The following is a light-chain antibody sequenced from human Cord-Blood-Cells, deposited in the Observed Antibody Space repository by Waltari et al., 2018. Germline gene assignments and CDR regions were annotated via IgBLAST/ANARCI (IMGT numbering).Light chain of an antibody. Sequence: EIVLTQSPGTLSLSPGERATLSCRASQSVSSSYLAWYQQKPGQAPRLLIYGASSRATGIPDRFNCSGSGTDFTLTISRLEPEDFAVYYCQQYGSSPLTFGGGTKVEIK. CDR1: QSVSSSY. J-gene: IGKJ4*01. CDR2: GAS. CDR3: QQYGSSPLT. V-gene: IGKV3-20*01.